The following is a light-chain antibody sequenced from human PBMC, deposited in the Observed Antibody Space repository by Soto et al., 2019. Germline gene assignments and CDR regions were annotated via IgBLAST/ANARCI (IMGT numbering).Light chain of an antibody. CDR3: QQYDQWPIT. CDR2: GAT. CDR1: QSVSSY. Sequence: EIVLTQSPANLSLSPGDRATLSCMASQSVSSYLAWYQQKPGQAPRLLIHGATTRATGIPARFSGSGSGTEFTLTISSLQSEDFAVYYCQQYDQWPITFGQGTRLAIK. J-gene: IGKJ5*01. V-gene: IGKV3-15*01.